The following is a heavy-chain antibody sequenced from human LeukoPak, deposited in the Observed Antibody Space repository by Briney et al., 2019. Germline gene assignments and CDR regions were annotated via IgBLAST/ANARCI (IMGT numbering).Heavy chain of an antibody. CDR1: GFTFSSYA. J-gene: IGHJ4*02. CDR2: ISGSGGST. CDR3: AKGGSYRSSSDYFDY. V-gene: IGHV3-23*01. D-gene: IGHD6-6*01. Sequence: PGGSLRLSCAASGFTFSSYAMSWVRQAPGKGLEWVSAISGSGGSTYYADSVKGRFTISRDNSKNTLYLQMKSLRAEDTAVYYCAKGGSYRSSSDYFDYWGQGTLVTVSS.